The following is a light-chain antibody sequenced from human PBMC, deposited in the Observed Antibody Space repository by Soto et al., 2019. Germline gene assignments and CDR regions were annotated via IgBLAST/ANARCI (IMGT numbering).Light chain of an antibody. CDR2: DAS. CDR1: QGISSS. J-gene: IGKJ4*01. Sequence: IQLTQSPSSLSASVGDRVTITCRASQGISSSLAWYQQRPQKAPKLLIYDASTLQSGVPSRFSGSGSGTDFTLTISSLQPEDFAVYYCQQRSNWFSFGGGTKVEIK. CDR3: QQRSNWFS. V-gene: IGKV1-9*01.